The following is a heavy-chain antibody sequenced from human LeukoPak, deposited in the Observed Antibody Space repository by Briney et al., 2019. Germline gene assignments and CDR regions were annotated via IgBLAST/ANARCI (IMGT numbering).Heavy chain of an antibody. CDR2: IYYSGST. CDR1: GGSISSGDSY. V-gene: IGHV4-31*03. CDR3: ARGHDSSGYGTWTNWYFDL. D-gene: IGHD3-22*01. J-gene: IGHJ2*01. Sequence: SETLSLTCTVFGGSISSGDSYWSWIRQHPGMGLEWIGGIYYSGSTYYNPSLKSRVTISVETSKNQFSLKLRSVTAADTAVYYCARGHDSSGYGTWTNWYFDLWGRGTLVTVSS.